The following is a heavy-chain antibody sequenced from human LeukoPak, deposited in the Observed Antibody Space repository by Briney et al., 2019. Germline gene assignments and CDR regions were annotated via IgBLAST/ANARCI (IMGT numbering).Heavy chain of an antibody. J-gene: IGHJ4*02. CDR2: ISGSGGST. CDR3: AKDPFGDPALFDY. CDR1: GFTFSSYS. D-gene: IGHD3-10*01. V-gene: IGHV3-23*01. Sequence: PGGSLRLSCAASGFTFSSYSMNWVRQAPGKGLEWVSAISGSGGSTYYADSVKGRFTISRDNSKNTLYLQMNSLRAEDTAVYYCAKDPFGDPALFDYWGQGTLVTVSS.